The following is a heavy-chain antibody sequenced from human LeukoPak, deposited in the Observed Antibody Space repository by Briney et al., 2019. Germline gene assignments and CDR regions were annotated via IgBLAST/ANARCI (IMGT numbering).Heavy chain of an antibody. CDR3: ASAIAAAGPFDY. J-gene: IGHJ4*02. D-gene: IGHD6-13*01. Sequence: PSETLSLTCTVSGYSISSGYYWGWIRQPPGKGLEWIGSIYHSGSTYYNPSLKSRVTISVDTSKNQFSLKLSSVTAADTAVYYCASAIAAAGPFDYWGQGTLVTVSS. CDR1: GYSISSGYY. CDR2: IYHSGST. V-gene: IGHV4-38-2*02.